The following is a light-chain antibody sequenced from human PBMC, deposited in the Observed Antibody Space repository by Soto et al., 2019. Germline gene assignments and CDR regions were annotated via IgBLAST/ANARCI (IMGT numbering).Light chain of an antibody. CDR2: EVT. V-gene: IGLV2-23*02. Sequence: QSVLTQPASVSGSPGQSITISCTGTNNDIGRYNLVSWYQQHPGKAPKVMIYEVTKRPSGVSNRFSGSKSGNTASLTISGLQAEDEADYFCCCYAGSGTFLFGGGTKVTVL. J-gene: IGLJ2*01. CDR3: CCYAGSGTFL. CDR1: NNDIGRYNL.